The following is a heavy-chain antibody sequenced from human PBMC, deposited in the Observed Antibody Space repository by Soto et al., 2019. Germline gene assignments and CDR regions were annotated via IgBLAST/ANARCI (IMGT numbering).Heavy chain of an antibody. J-gene: IGHJ4*02. Sequence: ASVKVSCKASGYTFTSYGISWVRQAPGQGLEWMGWISAYNGNTNYAQKLQGRVTMTTDTSTSTAYMELRSLRSYDTAVYYCARAYYYDSSGYLGYWGQGTLVTVSS. CDR1: GYTFTSYG. V-gene: IGHV1-18*01. D-gene: IGHD3-22*01. CDR3: ARAYYYDSSGYLGY. CDR2: ISAYNGNT.